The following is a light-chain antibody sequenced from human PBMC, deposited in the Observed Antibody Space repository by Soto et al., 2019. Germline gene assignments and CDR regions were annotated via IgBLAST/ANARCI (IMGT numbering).Light chain of an antibody. V-gene: IGLV1-44*01. CDR2: SDN. Sequence: QSVLTQPPSAFGTPGQRVTISCSGSSSNVGRNGVNWYQQLPGTAPKLLIHSDNQRPSGVPDRFSGSKSGTSASLAISGLQAEDESDYYCAPWDDSLDGPVFVGGTKLTVL. J-gene: IGLJ3*02. CDR1: SSNVGRNG. CDR3: APWDDSLDGPV.